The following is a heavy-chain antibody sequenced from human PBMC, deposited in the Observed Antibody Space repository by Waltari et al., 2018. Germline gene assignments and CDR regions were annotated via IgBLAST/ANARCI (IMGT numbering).Heavy chain of an antibody. CDR3: ATAAAGRRYYYYYYMDV. V-gene: IGHV4-61*02. J-gene: IGHJ6*03. Sequence: QVQLQESGPGLVKPSQTLSLTCTVPGGSISSGSYYWSWIRQPAGKGLEWIGRIYTSGSTNYNPSLKSRVTISVDTSKNQFSLKLSSVTAADTAVYYCATAAAGRRYYYYYYMDVWGKGTTVTVSS. CDR1: GGSISSGSYY. CDR2: IYTSGST. D-gene: IGHD6-13*01.